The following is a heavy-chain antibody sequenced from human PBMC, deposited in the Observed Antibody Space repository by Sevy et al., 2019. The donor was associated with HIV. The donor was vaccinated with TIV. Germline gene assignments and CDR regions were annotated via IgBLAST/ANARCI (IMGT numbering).Heavy chain of an antibody. V-gene: IGHV3-33*01. CDR2: IWYDGSNK. D-gene: IGHD3-9*01. CDR3: ARAEGRRYFDPSGWFDP. CDR1: GFNLRNYG. Sequence: GGSLRLSCAASGFNLRNYGMHWVRQAPGKGLEWVAVIWYDGSNKYYGDSVKGRFTISRDSSKNTVYLQMNSLRAEDTALYYCARAEGRRYFDPSGWFDPWGQGTLVTVSS. J-gene: IGHJ5*02.